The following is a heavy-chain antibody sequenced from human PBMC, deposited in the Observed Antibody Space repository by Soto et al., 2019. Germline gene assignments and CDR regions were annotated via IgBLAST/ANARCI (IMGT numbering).Heavy chain of an antibody. CDR2: ISGSGGST. V-gene: IGHV3-23*01. CDR3: AKGDKRIFDY. J-gene: IGHJ4*02. CDR1: GFTFSSYA. Sequence: EVQLLESGGGLVQPGGSLSLSCAASGFTFSSYAMSWVRQAPGTGLEWFSAISGSGGSTYYADSLKGRFTISRDNSKDSLYLQMNSLRAEDTDVYYWAKGDKRIFDYWGQGTMVTVSS.